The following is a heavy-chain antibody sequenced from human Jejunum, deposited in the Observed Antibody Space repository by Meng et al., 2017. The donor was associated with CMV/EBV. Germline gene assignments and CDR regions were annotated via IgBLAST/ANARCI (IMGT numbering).Heavy chain of an antibody. D-gene: IGHD6-19*01. J-gene: IGHJ4*02. V-gene: IGHV4-59*01. CDR1: GGSIGNYY. CDR2: IHYTGST. Sequence: CTVSGGSIGNYYWSWIRQTPGKGLEWIGYIHYTGSTNYNPSLKSRVTMSVDTSKNQFFLKLRSVTAADTAVYYCISGYSSATFDYWGQGTLVTVSS. CDR3: ISGYSSATFDY.